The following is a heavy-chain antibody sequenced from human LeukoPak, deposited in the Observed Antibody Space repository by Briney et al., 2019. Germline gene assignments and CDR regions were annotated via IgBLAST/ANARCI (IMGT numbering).Heavy chain of an antibody. J-gene: IGHJ4*02. D-gene: IGHD6-19*01. CDR3: AKPLYTSGWYGGGDY. CDR1: GFTVSTYG. V-gene: IGHV3-23*01. Sequence: GGSLRLSCAASGFTVSTYGMSWVRQVPGKGPEWVSGFSGSEDSAYYADSVKGRFTISRDNSKNTLYLQMDSLRAEDTAVYYCAKPLYTSGWYGGGDYWGQGVLVTVSS. CDR2: FSGSEDSA.